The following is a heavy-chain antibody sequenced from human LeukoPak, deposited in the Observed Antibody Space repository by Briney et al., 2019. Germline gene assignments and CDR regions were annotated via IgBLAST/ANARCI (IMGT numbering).Heavy chain of an antibody. V-gene: IGHV3-23*01. Sequence: GGSLRLSCAASGFTFSSYALNWARQAPGKGLEWVSTISSSAGGTYYADSVTGRFTISRDTSKNTLFLQMNSLRAEDTAVYYCAKSYGSGNYYPFDYWGQGTLVTVSS. J-gene: IGHJ4*02. CDR3: AKSYGSGNYYPFDY. CDR2: ISSSAGGT. D-gene: IGHD3-10*01. CDR1: GFTFSSYA.